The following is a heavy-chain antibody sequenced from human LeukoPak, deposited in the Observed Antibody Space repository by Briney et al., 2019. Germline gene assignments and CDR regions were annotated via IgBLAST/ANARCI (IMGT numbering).Heavy chain of an antibody. CDR3: AKDYCGGDCYPDY. CDR2: ISYDGSNK. D-gene: IGHD2-21*02. CDR1: GFTFSSYG. Sequence: GRSLRLSCAASGFTFSSYGMHWVRQAPGKGLEWVAVISYDGSNKYYADSVKGRFTIPRDNSKNTLYLQMNSLRAEDTAVYYCAKDYCGGDCYPDYWGQGTLVTVSS. V-gene: IGHV3-30*18. J-gene: IGHJ4*02.